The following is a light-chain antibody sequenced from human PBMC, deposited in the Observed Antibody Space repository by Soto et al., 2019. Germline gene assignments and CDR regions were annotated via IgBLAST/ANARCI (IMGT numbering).Light chain of an antibody. CDR2: GAS. V-gene: IGKV3-15*01. Sequence: EIVMTQSPATLSVSPGERATLSCRASQNINSNLAWYQQKPGQAPRLLIYGASTRATGIPARFSGSGSGTEFTLTINSLQSEDFAVYYCQQYNNWPLTFGGGTKVEVK. CDR1: QNINSN. J-gene: IGKJ4*02. CDR3: QQYNNWPLT.